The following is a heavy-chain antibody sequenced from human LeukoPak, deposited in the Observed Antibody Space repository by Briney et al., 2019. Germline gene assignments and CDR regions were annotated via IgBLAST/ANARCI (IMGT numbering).Heavy chain of an antibody. J-gene: IGHJ3*02. CDR3: ARGLGGSYSDAFDI. CDR2: IYSGGST. D-gene: IGHD1-26*01. CDR1: GFTVSSNY. Sequence: GGSLRLSCAASGFTVSSNYMSWVRQAPGKGLEWVSVIYSGGSTYYADSVKGRFTISRDNSKNTLYLQMNSLRAEDTAVYYCARGLGGSYSDAFDIWGQGTMVTVSS. V-gene: IGHV3-66*01.